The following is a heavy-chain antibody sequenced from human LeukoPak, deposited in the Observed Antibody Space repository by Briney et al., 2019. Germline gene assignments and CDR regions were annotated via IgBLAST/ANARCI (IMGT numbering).Heavy chain of an antibody. J-gene: IGHJ6*02. D-gene: IGHD2-2*01. V-gene: IGHV4-34*01. CDR1: GGSFGGYY. CDR3: ARGPTPEDIVVVPAATYYYYGMDV. Sequence: PSETLSLTCAVYGGSFGGYYWSWIRQPPGKGLEWIGEINHSGSTNYNPSLKSRVTISVDTSKNQFSLKLSSVTAADTAVYYCARGPTPEDIVVVPAATYYYYGMDVWGQGTTVTVSS. CDR2: INHSGST.